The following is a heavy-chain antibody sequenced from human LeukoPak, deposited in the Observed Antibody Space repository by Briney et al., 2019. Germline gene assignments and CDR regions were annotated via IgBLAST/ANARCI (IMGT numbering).Heavy chain of an antibody. V-gene: IGHV4-61*01. CDR3: ARVLAVAGIVGWFDP. J-gene: IGHJ5*02. Sequence: SETLSLTCTVSGGSISSSSYYWSWIRQPPGKGLEWIGYIYYSGSTNYNPSLKSRVTISVDTSKNQFSLKLSSVTAADTAVYYCARVLAVAGIVGWFDPWGQGTLVTVSS. D-gene: IGHD6-19*01. CDR1: GGSISSSSYY. CDR2: IYYSGST.